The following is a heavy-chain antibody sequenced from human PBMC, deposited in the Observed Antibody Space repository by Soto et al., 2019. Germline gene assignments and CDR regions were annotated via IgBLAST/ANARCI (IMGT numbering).Heavy chain of an antibody. CDR1: GITISNYP. CDR3: VKDDGGYPSTAPL. J-gene: IGHJ4*02. CDR2: ISGSGDRT. V-gene: IGHV3-23*01. Sequence: EVQLLESGGGLVQPGGSLRLSCAASGITISNYPMSWVRQAPGKGLDWVSGISGSGDRTYYADSAKGRFTISKDISKHSLSLQLDSLGVEDTAVYFCVKDDGGYPSTAPLWGQGTLVTVSS. D-gene: IGHD3-22*01.